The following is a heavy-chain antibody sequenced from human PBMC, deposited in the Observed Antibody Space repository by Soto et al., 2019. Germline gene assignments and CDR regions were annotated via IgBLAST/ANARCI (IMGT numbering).Heavy chain of an antibody. CDR3: ARSRDGYNHGLNS. CDR2: IYYDESDK. Sequence: QVQLVESGGGVIQPGRSLRLSCEASGFYLSSSGMHWVRQAPGKGLEWVAVIYYDESDKVYSDSVRGRFTVSKDDSKNTLYLPMTRLRAEDTVMYFCARSRDGYNHGLNSWGQGTLVTVSS. D-gene: IGHD5-12*01. V-gene: IGHV3-33*01. J-gene: IGHJ1*01. CDR1: GFYLSSSG.